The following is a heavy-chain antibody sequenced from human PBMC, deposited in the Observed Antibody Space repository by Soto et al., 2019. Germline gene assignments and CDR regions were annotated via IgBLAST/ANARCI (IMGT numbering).Heavy chain of an antibody. D-gene: IGHD1-1*01. CDR3: ARGRYGDY. Sequence: QVHLVQSGAEVKKPGASVKVSCKASGYTFTSYGITWVRQAPGQGLERMGWISAHNGNTDYVQKLQGRVIVTRDTSTSTAYMELRSLISDDTAVYYCARGRYGDYWGQGALVTVSS. CDR2: ISAHNGNT. J-gene: IGHJ4*02. CDR1: GYTFTSYG. V-gene: IGHV1-18*01.